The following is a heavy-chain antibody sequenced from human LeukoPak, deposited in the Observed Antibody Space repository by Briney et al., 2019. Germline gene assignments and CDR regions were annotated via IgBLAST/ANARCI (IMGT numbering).Heavy chain of an antibody. Sequence: SGGSLRLSCAVSGFTFSSYWMSWFRQAPGKGLEWVANINQDGSQKFSVDSEKGRFTISRDNAKNSLSLQMNSLRVEDTAVYYCARDWFDGDYDRFDYWGQGTLVTVSS. CDR3: ARDWFDGDYDRFDY. CDR1: GFTFSSYW. V-gene: IGHV3-7*03. CDR2: INQDGSQK. J-gene: IGHJ4*02. D-gene: IGHD4-17*01.